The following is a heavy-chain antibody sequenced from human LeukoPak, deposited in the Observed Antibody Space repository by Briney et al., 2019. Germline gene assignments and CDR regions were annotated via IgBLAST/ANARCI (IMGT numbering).Heavy chain of an antibody. CDR3: ARVGYSGWNLEY. V-gene: IGHV3-7*01. Sequence: PGGSLRLSCAASGFTFRSYWMSWVRQAPGKGLEWVANINQGGSVKYYVDSVKGRFTISRDDAKNSLYVQMNSLRDEDTAVYYCARVGYSGWNLEYWGQGTQGTVSS. CDR2: INQGGSVK. CDR1: GFTFRSYW. D-gene: IGHD5-12*01. J-gene: IGHJ4*02.